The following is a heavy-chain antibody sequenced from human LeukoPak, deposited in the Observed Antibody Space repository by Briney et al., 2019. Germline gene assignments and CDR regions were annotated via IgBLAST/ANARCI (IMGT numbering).Heavy chain of an antibody. Sequence: AGGSLRLSCAASGFTFSSYGMHWVRQAPGKGLEWVTVIWYGGSNKYYADSVKGRFTISRDNSKNTLYLQMNSLRAEDTAVYYCASPMVRGVIIPDYWGQGTLVTVSS. D-gene: IGHD3-10*01. CDR2: IWYGGSNK. V-gene: IGHV3-33*01. CDR3: ASPMVRGVIIPDY. J-gene: IGHJ4*02. CDR1: GFTFSSYG.